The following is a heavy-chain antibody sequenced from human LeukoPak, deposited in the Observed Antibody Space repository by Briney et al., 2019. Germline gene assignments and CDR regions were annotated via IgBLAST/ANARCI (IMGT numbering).Heavy chain of an antibody. Sequence: SETLSLTCTVSGGSISSGSYYWSWIRQPAGKGLEWIGRIYTSGSTNYNPSLKSRVTISVDTSKNQFSLKLSSVTAADTAVYYCARDREVRWFGELLGAFGIWGQGTMVTVSS. CDR1: GGSISSGSYY. D-gene: IGHD3-10*01. CDR2: IYTSGST. V-gene: IGHV4-61*02. J-gene: IGHJ3*02. CDR3: ARDREVRWFGELLGAFGI.